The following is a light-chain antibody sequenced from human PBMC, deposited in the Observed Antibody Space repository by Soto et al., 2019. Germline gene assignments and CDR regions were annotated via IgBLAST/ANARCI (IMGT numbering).Light chain of an antibody. V-gene: IGKV3-15*01. J-gene: IGKJ5*01. Sequence: EAVMTQSPATLSVSPGERATLSCRASQSVRSYVAWYQQKPGQAPRLLMYGASTRAIGVPARFSGSGSGTEFTLTIDSLQSDDFAVYYCQQHDNWPPITFGQGTQLEIK. CDR3: QQHDNWPPIT. CDR1: QSVRSY. CDR2: GAS.